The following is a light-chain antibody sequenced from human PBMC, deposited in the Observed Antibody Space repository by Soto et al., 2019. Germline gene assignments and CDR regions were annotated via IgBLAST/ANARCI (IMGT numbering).Light chain of an antibody. J-gene: IGLJ1*01. CDR3: SSYAGSNNFV. V-gene: IGLV2-8*01. Sequence: QSLLTQPPSASGSPGQSVTVSCTGTSSDVGGYNYVSWYQQHPGKAPKLMIYEVTERPSGVHDRFSGSKSGNTAYLTVSGLQAEDEADYYCSSYAGSNNFVFGTGTKVTVL. CDR2: EVT. CDR1: SSDVGGYNY.